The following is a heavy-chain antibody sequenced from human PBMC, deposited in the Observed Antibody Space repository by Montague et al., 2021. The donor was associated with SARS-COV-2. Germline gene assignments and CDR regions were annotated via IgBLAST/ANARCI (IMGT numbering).Heavy chain of an antibody. J-gene: IGHJ6*03. Sequence: SETLSLTCAVHGTSFSGYYWKWIRQPPGKGLEWIGEISHGGSTKYSPSLKSRLTISADTSKNQFSLKLTSVAAADTAVYYCARLRDGVVPSPILGVGPYYSYYYMDVWGRGTTVTVSS. CDR3: ARLRDGVVPSPILGVGPYYSYYYMDV. CDR2: ISHGGST. D-gene: IGHD3-10*01. V-gene: IGHV4-34*01. CDR1: GTSFSGYY.